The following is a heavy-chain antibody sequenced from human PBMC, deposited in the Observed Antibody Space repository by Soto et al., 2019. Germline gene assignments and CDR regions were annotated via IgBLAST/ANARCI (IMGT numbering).Heavy chain of an antibody. J-gene: IGHJ4*02. Sequence: GGSLRLSCAASGLTFSDAWMSWVRQAPGKGLEWVGLIKKKTDGGTTDYATPVKGRFTISRDDSKTTLYLQMSSLKTEDTAVYYCRTQWLDWVQGTLVTVSS. V-gene: IGHV3-15*01. CDR1: GLTFSDAW. CDR3: RTQWLD. D-gene: IGHD6-19*01. CDR2: IKKKTDGGTT.